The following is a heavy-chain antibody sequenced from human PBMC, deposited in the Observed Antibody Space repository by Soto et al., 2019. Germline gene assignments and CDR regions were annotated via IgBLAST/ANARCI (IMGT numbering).Heavy chain of an antibody. D-gene: IGHD1-7*01. CDR1: GYNFTNYW. Sequence: PGESLKISCKGSGYNFTNYWIGWVRQMPGKGLEYMGIIYPGDSDTRYSPSFQGQVTVSADKSINTAYLQCSSLKASDTAMYYCSILTTGTTSYVMDVWGQGTTVTVSS. V-gene: IGHV5-51*01. J-gene: IGHJ6*02. CDR3: SILTTGTTSYVMDV. CDR2: IYPGDSDT.